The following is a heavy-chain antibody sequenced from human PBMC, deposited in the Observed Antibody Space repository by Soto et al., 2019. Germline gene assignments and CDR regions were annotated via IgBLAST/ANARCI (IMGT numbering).Heavy chain of an antibody. CDR3: AITMSAWVPLLAFDS. CDR2: MNPNSGNT. Sequence: ASVKVSCKASGYTFTSYDINWVRQATGQGLEWMGWMNPNSGNTGYAQKFQGRVTMTRNTSISTAYMELSSLRSEDTAVYYCAITMSAWVPLLAFDSLGQGPMVTVPP. V-gene: IGHV1-8*01. J-gene: IGHJ5*01. CDR1: GYTFTSYD. D-gene: IGHD3-22*01.